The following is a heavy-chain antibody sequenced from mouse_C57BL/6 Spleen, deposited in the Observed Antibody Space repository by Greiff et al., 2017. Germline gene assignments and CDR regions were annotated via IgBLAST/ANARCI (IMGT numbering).Heavy chain of an antibody. CDR2: ISSGSSTI. CDR3: ARERRYAMDY. Sequence: DVHLVESGGGLVKPGGSLKLSCAASGFTFSDYGMHWVRQAPEKGLEWVAYISSGSSTIYYADTVKGLFTISRDNAKNTLFLQMTSLRSEDTAMYYCARERRYAMDYWGQGTSVTVSS. J-gene: IGHJ4*01. CDR1: GFTFSDYG. V-gene: IGHV5-17*01.